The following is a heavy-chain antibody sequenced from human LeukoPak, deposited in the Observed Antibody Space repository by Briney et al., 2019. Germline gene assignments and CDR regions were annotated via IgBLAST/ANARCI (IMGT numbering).Heavy chain of an antibody. CDR1: GFTFSDYY. Sequence: GGSLRLSCAASGFTFSDYYMSWIRQAPGKGLEWVSYISSSGSTIYYADSVKGRFTISRDNAKNSLYLQMNSLKTEDTAVYYCTTPMVRGVIIAFDYWGQGTLVTVSS. J-gene: IGHJ4*02. CDR3: TTPMVRGVIIAFDY. CDR2: ISSSGSTI. D-gene: IGHD3-10*01. V-gene: IGHV3-11*01.